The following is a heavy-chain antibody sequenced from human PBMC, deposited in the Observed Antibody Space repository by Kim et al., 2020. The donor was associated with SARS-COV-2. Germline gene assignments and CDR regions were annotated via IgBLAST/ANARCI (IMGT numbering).Heavy chain of an antibody. Sequence: DSVKGRFTISRHNSKNTLYLQMNSLRAEDTAVYYCARSSRITMIVGAFDIWGQGTMVTVSS. D-gene: IGHD3-22*01. CDR3: ARSSRITMIVGAFDI. J-gene: IGHJ3*02. V-gene: IGHV3-53*04.